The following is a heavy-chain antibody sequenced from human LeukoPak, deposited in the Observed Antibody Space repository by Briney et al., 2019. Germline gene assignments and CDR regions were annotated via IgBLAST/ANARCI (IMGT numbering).Heavy chain of an antibody. CDR3: AALGITMIGGV. J-gene: IGHJ6*04. V-gene: IGHV3-48*03. Sequence: GGSLRLSCAASGVTFSRYEMNWVRQAPGKGLEWVSYISSSGSTIYYADSVKGRFTISRDNAKNSLYLQMNSLRAEDTAVYYCAALGITMIGGVWGKGTTVTISS. CDR2: ISSSGSTI. D-gene: IGHD3-10*02. CDR1: GVTFSRYE.